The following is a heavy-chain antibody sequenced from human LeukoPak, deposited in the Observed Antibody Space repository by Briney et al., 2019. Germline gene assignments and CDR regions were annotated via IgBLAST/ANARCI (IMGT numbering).Heavy chain of an antibody. CDR2: ISYDGSNK. D-gene: IGHD1-26*01. J-gene: IGHJ4*02. V-gene: IGHV3-30*18. CDR1: EFTFSSYG. CDR3: AKPTIVGATGDY. Sequence: QPGGSLRLSCAASEFTFSSYGMHWVRQAPGKGLEWVAVISYDGSNKYYADSVKGRFTISRDNSKNTLYLQMNSLRAEDTAVYYCAKPTIVGATGDYWGQGTLVTVSS.